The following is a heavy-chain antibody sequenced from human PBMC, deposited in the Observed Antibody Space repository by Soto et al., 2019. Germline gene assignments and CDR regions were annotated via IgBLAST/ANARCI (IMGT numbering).Heavy chain of an antibody. V-gene: IGHV3-30*18. Sequence: HPGGSLRLSCAASGFTFSSYGMHWVRQAPGKGLEWVAVISYDGSNKYYADSVKGRFTISRDNSKNTLYLQMNSLRAEDTAVYYCAKDRATEIFGVVTYYFDYWGQGTLVTVSS. CDR3: AKDRATEIFGVVTYYFDY. J-gene: IGHJ4*02. D-gene: IGHD3-3*01. CDR1: GFTFSSYG. CDR2: ISYDGSNK.